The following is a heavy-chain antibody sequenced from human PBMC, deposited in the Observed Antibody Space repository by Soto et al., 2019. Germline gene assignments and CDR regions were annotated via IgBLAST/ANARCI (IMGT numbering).Heavy chain of an antibody. Sequence: QVQLVQSGAEVKKPGSSVTVSCKASGGTFTTDTFSWVRQAPGQGLEWMGGIIPVFGTANYAQKFQGRVTITADKSTNTAYMELNSLTSEDTAVYFCARGTGDHWGQGTLVTVSS. V-gene: IGHV1-69*06. CDR3: ARGTGDH. D-gene: IGHD3-9*01. CDR2: IIPVFGTA. J-gene: IGHJ4*02. CDR1: GGTFTTDT.